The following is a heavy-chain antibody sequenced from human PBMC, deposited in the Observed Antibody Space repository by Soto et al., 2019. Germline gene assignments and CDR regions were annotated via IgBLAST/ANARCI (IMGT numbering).Heavy chain of an antibody. Sequence: QITLKESGPPLVNPTQTLTLTCTLSGFSHSTSGVAVGWIRQPPGKALEWLGHIYWHGDKYFSTSLKSRLSLTTDTSKNQVVLTVNNVDPVDTGTYYCARLLTAALFSYDLWGHGTLVTVSS. CDR3: ARLLTAALFSYDL. V-gene: IGHV2-5*01. CDR1: GFSHSTSGVA. CDR2: IYWHGDK. D-gene: IGHD7-27*01. J-gene: IGHJ5*02.